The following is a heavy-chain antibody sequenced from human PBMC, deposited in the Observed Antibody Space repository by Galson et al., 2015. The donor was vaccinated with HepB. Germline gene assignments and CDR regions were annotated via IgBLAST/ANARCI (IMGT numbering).Heavy chain of an antibody. CDR3: AKEEDHYYSGMHV. V-gene: IGHV3-48*01. J-gene: IGHJ6*02. Sequence: SLRLSCAASGSTFSNYSMNWVRQASGKGLEWVSYISSSSSTIYHADSVRGRFTISRDNAKNSLYLQMNSLRAEDTAVYYCAKEEDHYYSGMHVWGQGTTVTVSS. CDR1: GSTFSNYS. CDR2: ISSSSSTI.